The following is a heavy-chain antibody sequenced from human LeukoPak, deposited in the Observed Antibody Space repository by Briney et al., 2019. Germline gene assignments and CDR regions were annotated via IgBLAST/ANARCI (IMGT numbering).Heavy chain of an antibody. J-gene: IGHJ3*02. Sequence: PGGSLRLSCAASGFTFSSYWMSWVRQAPGKGLEWVANINQDGSEKYYVDSVKGRFTISRDNAKNSLFLQMNSLRAEDTAVYYCARVGSGNFLGAFDIWGQGTMVTVSS. V-gene: IGHV3-7*03. CDR3: ARVGSGNFLGAFDI. D-gene: IGHD1-26*01. CDR1: GFTFSSYW. CDR2: INQDGSEK.